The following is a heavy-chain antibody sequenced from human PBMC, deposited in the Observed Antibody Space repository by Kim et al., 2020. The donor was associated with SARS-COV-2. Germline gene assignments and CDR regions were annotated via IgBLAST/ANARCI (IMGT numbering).Heavy chain of an antibody. CDR2: ISYDGSNK. CDR1: GFTFSSYA. CDR3: ARDKSDYILHWYFDL. V-gene: IGHV3-30-3*01. Sequence: GGSLRLSCAASGFTFSSYAMHWVRQAPGKGLEWVAVISYDGSNKYYADSVKGRFTISRDNSKNTLYLQMNSLRAEDTAVYYCARDKSDYILHWYFDLWGRGTLVTVSS. J-gene: IGHJ2*01. D-gene: IGHD4-4*01.